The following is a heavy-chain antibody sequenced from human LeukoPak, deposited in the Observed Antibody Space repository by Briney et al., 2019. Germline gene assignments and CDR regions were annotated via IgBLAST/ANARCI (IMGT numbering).Heavy chain of an antibody. CDR1: GYTFNSIV. D-gene: IGHD3-9*01. Sequence: GASVKFSCKTSGYTFNSIVMHWVRQATGQRLEWMGWINAANGNTKYSPKFQDRVTITSDTSASTAYMELNSLRFEDTAIYYCARGHIFLAGNEGLDYWGQGTLVTASS. V-gene: IGHV1-3*01. CDR3: ARGHIFLAGNEGLDY. J-gene: IGHJ4*02. CDR2: INAANGNT.